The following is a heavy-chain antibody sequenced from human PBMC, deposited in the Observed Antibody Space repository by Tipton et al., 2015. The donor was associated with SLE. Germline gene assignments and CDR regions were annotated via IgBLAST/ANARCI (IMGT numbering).Heavy chain of an antibody. J-gene: IGHJ4*02. D-gene: IGHD4-17*01. CDR3: ARGLLSDYGIDS. CDR1: GFTFSSYG. CDR2: IRYDGSNE. Sequence: GSLRLSCEASGFTFSSYGMHWVRQAPGKGLEWVAFIRYDGSNEHYADSVKGRFTISRDNAKNTLYLQMNSLRVEDTAVYYCARGLLSDYGIDSWGQGTLVTVSS. V-gene: IGHV3-30*02.